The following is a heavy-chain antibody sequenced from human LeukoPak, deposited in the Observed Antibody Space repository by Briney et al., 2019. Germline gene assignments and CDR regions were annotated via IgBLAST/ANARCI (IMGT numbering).Heavy chain of an antibody. CDR1: GFTFSSYA. D-gene: IGHD2-2*01. CDR2: MSYDGSNK. Sequence: GRSLRLSCAASGFTFSSYAMHWVRQAPGKGLEWVAVMSYDGSNKYYADSVKGRFTISRDNSKNTLYLQMNSLRAEDTAVYYCARVYQYCSSTSCSDYYYYGMDVWGKGTTVTVSS. V-gene: IGHV3-30*04. CDR3: ARVYQYCSSTSCSDYYYYGMDV. J-gene: IGHJ6*04.